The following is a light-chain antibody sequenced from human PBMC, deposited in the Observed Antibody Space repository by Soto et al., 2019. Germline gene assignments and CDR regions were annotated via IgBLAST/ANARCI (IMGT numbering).Light chain of an antibody. V-gene: IGKV1-5*03. CDR2: QAS. CDR1: EFISKW. Sequence: DIQITQSPSTLSASVGDRVTITCRASEFISKWLAWYQQKPGTAPKLLIYQASSLESGVPSRFSGSGSGTEFHLTVTSLQPDDFATYYCQHYNSYLETFGQGTKVEIK. J-gene: IGKJ1*01. CDR3: QHYNSYLET.